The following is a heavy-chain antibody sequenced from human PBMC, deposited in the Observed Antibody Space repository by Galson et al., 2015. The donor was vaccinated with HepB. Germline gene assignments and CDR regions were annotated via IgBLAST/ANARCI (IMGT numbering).Heavy chain of an antibody. Sequence: SLRLSCAASGFTFSRYAMHWVRQSPGEGLEWVAVISYDGKNENYADSVKGRFIVSRENSRNELYLQMYDVRVEDTAVYYCATSGTYYRLHHFDYWGQGALVTVS. CDR2: ISYDGKNE. CDR1: GFTFSRYA. V-gene: IGHV3-30*01. CDR3: ATSGTYYRLHHFDY. D-gene: IGHD1-26*01. J-gene: IGHJ4*02.